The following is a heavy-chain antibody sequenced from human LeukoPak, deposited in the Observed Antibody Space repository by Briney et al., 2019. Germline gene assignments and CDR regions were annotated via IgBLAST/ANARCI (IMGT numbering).Heavy chain of an antibody. CDR2: IYSGGNT. CDR1: GGSISSSNW. CDR3: ARLRPHCTSTSCSYFHSYMDV. J-gene: IGHJ6*03. D-gene: IGHD2-2*01. V-gene: IGHV3-53*01. Sequence: PSGTLSLTCAVSGGSISSSNWWSWVRQPPGKGLEWVSVIYSGGNTHYADSVKGRFTLSRDSSKNTLYLQMNSLTVEDTAVYYCARLRPHCTSTSCSYFHSYMDVRGKGTTVTVSS.